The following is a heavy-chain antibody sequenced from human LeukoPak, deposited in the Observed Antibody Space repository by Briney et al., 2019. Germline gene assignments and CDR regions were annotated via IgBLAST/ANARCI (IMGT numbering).Heavy chain of an antibody. D-gene: IGHD5-24*01. CDR2: IKQDGSKK. V-gene: IGHV3-7*04. J-gene: IGHJ4*02. Sequence: GGSLRLSCAASGFTFSTYWMTWVRQTPGKGLEWVANIKQDGSKKSYVDSVKGRFTISRDNAKNSLYLQMNSLRAEDTAIYYCTRVGYIDEGIDYWGQGTLVTVSS. CDR1: GFTFSTYW. CDR3: TRVGYIDEGIDY.